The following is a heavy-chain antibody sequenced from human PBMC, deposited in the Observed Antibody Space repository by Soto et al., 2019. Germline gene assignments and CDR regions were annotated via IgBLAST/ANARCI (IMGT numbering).Heavy chain of an antibody. Sequence: GGSLRLSCAASGFTFSSYSRHWVLQAPGKGLEWVALISYDGSDKDYADSVKGRFTISRDNSRNTLFLQMNSLRAEDTAVYYCARDYYKYYDSSGYYRSPAYWGQGTLVTVS. D-gene: IGHD3-22*01. CDR1: GFTFSSYS. J-gene: IGHJ4*02. V-gene: IGHV3-30-3*01. CDR3: ARDYYKYYDSSGYYRSPAY. CDR2: ISYDGSDK.